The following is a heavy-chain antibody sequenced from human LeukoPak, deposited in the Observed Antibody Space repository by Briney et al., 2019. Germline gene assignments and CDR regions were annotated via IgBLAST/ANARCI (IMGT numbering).Heavy chain of an antibody. CDR1: EFTFSSYA. CDR2: ISGSGGST. D-gene: IGHD7-27*01. V-gene: IGHV3-23*01. J-gene: IGHJ6*03. Sequence: GGSLRLSCAASEFTFSSYAMSWVRQAPGKGLDWVSAISGSGGSTYYADSVKGRFTISRDNSKNTLYLQMNSLRAEDTAVYFCAKAPATGEGYYFYYMDVWGKGTTVTVSS. CDR3: AKAPATGEGYYFYYMDV.